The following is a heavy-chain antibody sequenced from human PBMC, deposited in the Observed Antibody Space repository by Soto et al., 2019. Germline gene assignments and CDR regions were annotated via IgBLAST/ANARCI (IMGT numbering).Heavy chain of an antibody. D-gene: IGHD4-4*01. V-gene: IGHV3-30-3*01. Sequence: QVQLVESGGGVVQPGKSLRLSCVASGFTFSGYAMQWIRQAPGKAPEWVALISSDGSSTLYADSVRGRFTISRDNSRDTLYLQLNSLRPDDTAVFSCARGAYRYFDYWGQGTLVTVSS. J-gene: IGHJ4*02. CDR1: GFTFSGYA. CDR3: ARGAYRYFDY. CDR2: ISSDGSST.